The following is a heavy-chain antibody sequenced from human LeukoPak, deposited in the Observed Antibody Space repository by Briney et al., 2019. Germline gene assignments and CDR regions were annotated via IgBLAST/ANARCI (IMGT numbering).Heavy chain of an antibody. Sequence: PSETLSLTCTVSGDSITSGSYYWSWIRQPAGKGLEWIGLIDISGNTNYNPSLKSRVTISLDTSKNQFSLKLTSVTAADTAVYFCATGTAGHYYFDYWGQGTLVTVSS. D-gene: IGHD2-21*02. CDR3: ATGTAGHYYFDY. J-gene: IGHJ4*02. CDR2: IDISGNT. CDR1: GDSITSGSYY. V-gene: IGHV4-61*02.